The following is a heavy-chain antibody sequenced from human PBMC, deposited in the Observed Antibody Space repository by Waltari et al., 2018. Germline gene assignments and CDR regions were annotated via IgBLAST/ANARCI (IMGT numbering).Heavy chain of an antibody. Sequence: QVQLVESGGGVVQPGGSLRLSCAASGFTFSSYGMQWVRPAPGKGLELVAFIRYDGSNKYYADSVKGRFTISRDNSKNTLYLQMNSLRAEDTAVYYCAKNSNIVVVPAAIIRWGQGTLVTVSS. CDR3: AKNSNIVVVPAAIIR. CDR2: IRYDGSNK. V-gene: IGHV3-30*02. J-gene: IGHJ4*02. D-gene: IGHD2-2*02. CDR1: GFTFSSYG.